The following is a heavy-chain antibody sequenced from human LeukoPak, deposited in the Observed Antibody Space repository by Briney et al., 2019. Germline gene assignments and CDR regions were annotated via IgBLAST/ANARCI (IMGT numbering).Heavy chain of an antibody. CDR2: IKSKTGGGTT. Sequence: GGSLRLSCAASGFTFDDYGMSWVRQAPGKGLEWVGRIKSKTGGGTTDYAAPVKGRFTISRDDSKNTLYLQMNSLKTEDTAVYYCTTAGFQWELLSWGQGTLVTVSS. D-gene: IGHD1-26*01. J-gene: IGHJ5*02. CDR3: TTAGFQWELLS. V-gene: IGHV3-15*01. CDR1: GFTFDDYG.